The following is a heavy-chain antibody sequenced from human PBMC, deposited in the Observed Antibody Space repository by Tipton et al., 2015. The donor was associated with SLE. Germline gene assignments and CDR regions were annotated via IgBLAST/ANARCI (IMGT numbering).Heavy chain of an antibody. CDR2: IYSTGDI. J-gene: IGHJ3*02. V-gene: IGHV4-61*02. D-gene: IGHD5-18*01. CDR3: ARYSYFAAAFAI. CDR1: GGSMTTGSYF. Sequence: TLSLTCTVTGGSMTTGSYFWTWIRQPAGKGPEYIGRIYSTGDINYNPPLKSRVTILADTSKDQFSLKLSSVTAADTAMYYCARYSYFAAAFAIWGQGTSVTVSS.